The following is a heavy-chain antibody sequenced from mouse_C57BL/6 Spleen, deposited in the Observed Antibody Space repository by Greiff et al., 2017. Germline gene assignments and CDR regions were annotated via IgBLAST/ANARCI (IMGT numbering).Heavy chain of an antibody. CDR3: TRGDDLWYFDV. Sequence: QVQLQQSGAELVRPGASVTLSCKASGYTFTDYEMHWVKQTPVHGLEWIGAIDPETGGTAYNQKFKGKAILTADKSSSTAYMELRSLTSEDSAVYYCTRGDDLWYFDVWGTGTTVTVSS. CDR2: IDPETGGT. CDR1: GYTFTDYE. J-gene: IGHJ1*03. V-gene: IGHV1-15*01.